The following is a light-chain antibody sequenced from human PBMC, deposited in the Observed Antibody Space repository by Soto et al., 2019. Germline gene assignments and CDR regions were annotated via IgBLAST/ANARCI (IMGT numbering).Light chain of an antibody. CDR3: QQYENLPS. V-gene: IGKV1-33*01. Sequence: DIPLTQSPSSLSASVGDRVTITCQASQDISNYLNWHQQKPGKGPKVLIHDSSNLEIGVPSRFSGSGSGTDFTLTIDNLQPEDIATYYCQQYENLPSFGGGTKVEIK. CDR2: DSS. CDR1: QDISNY. J-gene: IGKJ4*01.